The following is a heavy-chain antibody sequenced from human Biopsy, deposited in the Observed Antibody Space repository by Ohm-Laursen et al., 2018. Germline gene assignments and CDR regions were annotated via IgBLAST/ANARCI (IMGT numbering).Heavy chain of an antibody. V-gene: IGHV4-59*01. Sequence: TLSLTCTVSGGSISSDYWSWIRQTPGKGLEWIGYIYYSGSTNYNPSLKSRVAISVDTSKNQFSLRLNSVTATDTAVYYCARATNSTGWPYYYFYGMDVWGQGTTVTVSS. J-gene: IGHJ6*02. CDR1: GGSISSDY. CDR2: IYYSGST. CDR3: ARATNSTGWPYYYFYGMDV. D-gene: IGHD2/OR15-2a*01.